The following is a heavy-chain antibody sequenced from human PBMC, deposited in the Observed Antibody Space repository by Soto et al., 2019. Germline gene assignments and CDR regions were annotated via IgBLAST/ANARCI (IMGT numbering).Heavy chain of an antibody. CDR1: GFTFSNYA. CDR2: ISGTGGST. Sequence: EVQLLESGGGLVQPGGSLRLSCAASGFTFSNYAMSWVRQAPGKGLEWVSTISGTGGSTYYADSVKGRFTISRDNSKNTLYLQMNSLRAEDTSAYYCAKDRKVVGWFGEDWGQGTLVTVSS. V-gene: IGHV3-23*01. D-gene: IGHD3-10*01. CDR3: AKDRKVVGWFGED. J-gene: IGHJ4*02.